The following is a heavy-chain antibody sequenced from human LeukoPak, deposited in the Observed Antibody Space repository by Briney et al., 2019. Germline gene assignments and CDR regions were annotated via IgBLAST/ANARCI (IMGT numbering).Heavy chain of an antibody. V-gene: IGHV3-30*02. D-gene: IGHD3-3*01. J-gene: IGHJ4*02. Sequence: GGSLRLSCTASGFSFSTYGMFWVRQAPGKGLEWVSFIRNDGSAKSYADSVKGRFTISRDNFKNMVYLQMSSPSSDDTAVYYCSKGFFNWGQGTLVTVSS. CDR2: IRNDGSAK. CDR1: GFSFSTYG. CDR3: SKGFFN.